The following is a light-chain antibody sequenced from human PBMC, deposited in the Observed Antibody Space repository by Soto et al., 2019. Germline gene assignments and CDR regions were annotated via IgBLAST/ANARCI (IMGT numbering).Light chain of an antibody. CDR3: QQYYNLPPFT. CDR2: DAS. Sequence: DIQMTQSPSSLSASVGDRVTITCQASQDTRNYLNWYQQKPRKAPKLLIYDASNFETGVPSRFGGSGSVTDFTSSISTLQPEDIAPDSCQQYYNLPPFTFGPGAKVDIK. V-gene: IGKV1-33*01. CDR1: QDTRNY. J-gene: IGKJ3*01.